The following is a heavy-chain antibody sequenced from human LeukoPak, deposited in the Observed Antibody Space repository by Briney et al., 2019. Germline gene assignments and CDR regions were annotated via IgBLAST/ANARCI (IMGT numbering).Heavy chain of an antibody. CDR3: ARPNWNYPERPGNWFDP. CDR1: AFTFSNYA. Sequence: GGSLRLSCAASAFTFSNYAMNWVRQAPGKGLEWVSSISSSSSYIYYADSVKGRFTISRDNAKNSLYLQMNSLRAEDTAVYYCARPNWNYPERPGNWFDPWGQGTLVTVSS. D-gene: IGHD1-7*01. J-gene: IGHJ5*02. V-gene: IGHV3-21*01. CDR2: ISSSSSYI.